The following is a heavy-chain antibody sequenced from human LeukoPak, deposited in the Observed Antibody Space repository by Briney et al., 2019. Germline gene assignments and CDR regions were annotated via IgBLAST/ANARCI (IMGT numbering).Heavy chain of an antibody. CDR1: GYTFTSYD. V-gene: IGHV1-8*01. CDR3: AGGKVGFEH. CDR2: MNPNSGNT. J-gene: IGHJ4*02. D-gene: IGHD1-26*01. Sequence: ASVKVSCKASGYTFTSYDINWVRQATGQGLEWMGWMNPNSGNTGYAQKFQGRVTMTRNTSISTAYMELRRLGFEETAVYYFAGGKVGFEHRGQGTLVNV.